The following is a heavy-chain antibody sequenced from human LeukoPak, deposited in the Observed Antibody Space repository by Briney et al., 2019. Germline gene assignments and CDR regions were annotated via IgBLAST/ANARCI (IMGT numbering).Heavy chain of an antibody. J-gene: IGHJ4*02. Sequence: SQTLSLTFAISGDSVSSNSAAWNWIRQSPSRGLEWLGRTYYRSRWFNDYAVSVKSRITINPDTSKNQFSLQLISVTPEDTAVYYCARETIAAAGNYFDYWGQGTLVTVSS. D-gene: IGHD6-13*01. CDR2: TYYRSRWFN. CDR3: ARETIAAAGNYFDY. CDR1: GDSVSSNSAA. V-gene: IGHV6-1*01.